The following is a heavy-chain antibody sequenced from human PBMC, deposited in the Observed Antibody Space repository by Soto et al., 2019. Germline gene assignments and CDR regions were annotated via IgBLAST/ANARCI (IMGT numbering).Heavy chain of an antibody. D-gene: IGHD2-8*01. V-gene: IGHV1-3*01. CDR1: GYTFPSYA. Sequence: ASVKVSCKASGYTFPSYAMHWVRQAPGQRLEWMGWINAGNGNTKYSQKFQGRVTITRDTSASTAYMELSSLRSEDTAVYYCARDWGTNGVLGLGPWGQGTLVTVSS. CDR2: INAGNGNT. J-gene: IGHJ5*02. CDR3: ARDWGTNGVLGLGP.